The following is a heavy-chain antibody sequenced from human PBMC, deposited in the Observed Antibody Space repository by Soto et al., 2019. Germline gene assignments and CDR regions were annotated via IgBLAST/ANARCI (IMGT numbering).Heavy chain of an antibody. J-gene: IGHJ2*01. V-gene: IGHV3-74*01. CDR2: INIDGSIT. Sequence: PGGSLRLSCAASGFSLSSYWIHWVRQVPGKGLVWVSRINIDGSITTYADSVKGRFTISRDNAENTLYLQMNSLRVEDTAVYYCARDWGSGPGYYFDLWGRGTLVTVSS. CDR3: ARDWGSGPGYYFDL. CDR1: GFSLSSYW. D-gene: IGHD7-27*01.